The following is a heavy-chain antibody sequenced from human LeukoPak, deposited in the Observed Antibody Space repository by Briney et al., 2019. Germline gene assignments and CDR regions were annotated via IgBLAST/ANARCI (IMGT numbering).Heavy chain of an antibody. CDR2: ISYDGSNK. CDR1: GFTFSSYA. J-gene: IGHJ6*04. Sequence: GGSLRLSCAASGFTFSSYAMHWVRQAPGKGLEWVAVISYDGSNKYYADSVKGRFTISRDNSKNTLYLQMNSLRAEDTAVYYCAKIRGYSGYESLYYYYGMDVWGKGTTVTVSS. D-gene: IGHD5-12*01. V-gene: IGHV3-30*04. CDR3: AKIRGYSGYESLYYYYGMDV.